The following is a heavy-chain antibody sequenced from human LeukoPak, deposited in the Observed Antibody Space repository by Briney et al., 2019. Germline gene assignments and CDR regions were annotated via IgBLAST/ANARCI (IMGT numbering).Heavy chain of an antibody. CDR2: ISWSGGKT. D-gene: IGHD1-26*01. J-gene: IGHJ4*02. CDR1: GFTYDDYA. V-gene: IGHV3-43D*04. CDR3: AKDTHSIVGERIDY. Sequence: PGGFLRLSCAASGFTYDDYAMHWVRQAPGKGLEWVSLISWSGGKTYYADSVKGRFTISRDNSKNSLYLQMNSLRSEDTALYYCAKDTHSIVGERIDYWGQGILVTVSS.